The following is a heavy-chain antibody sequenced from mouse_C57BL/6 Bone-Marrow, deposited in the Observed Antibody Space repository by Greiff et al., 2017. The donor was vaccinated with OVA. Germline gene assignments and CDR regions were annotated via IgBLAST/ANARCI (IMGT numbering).Heavy chain of an antibody. CDR2: INPNNGGT. CDR1: GYTFTDYN. CDR3: ASNWDGAMDY. Sequence: VQLKESGPELVKPGASVKMSCKASGYTFTDYNMHWVKQSHGKSLEWIGYINPNNGGTSYNQKFKGKATLTVNKSSSTAYIELRSLTSEDSAVYYWASNWDGAMDYWGQGTSVTVSS. V-gene: IGHV1-22*01. D-gene: IGHD4-1*01. J-gene: IGHJ4*01.